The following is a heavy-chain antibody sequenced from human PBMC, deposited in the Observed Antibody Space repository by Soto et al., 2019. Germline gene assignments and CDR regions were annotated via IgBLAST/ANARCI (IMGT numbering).Heavy chain of an antibody. CDR1: GGTFSSYT. J-gene: IGHJ6*03. CDR3: ARDSRTSFTLENYSYYMDV. D-gene: IGHD3-10*01. CDR2: IIPILGIA. V-gene: IGHV1-69*04. Sequence: GASVKVSCKASGGTFSSYTISWVRQAPGQRLEWMGRIIPILGIANYAQKFQGRVTITADKSTSTAYMELSSLRSEDTAVYYCARDSRTSFTLENYSYYMDVWGKGTTVTVSS.